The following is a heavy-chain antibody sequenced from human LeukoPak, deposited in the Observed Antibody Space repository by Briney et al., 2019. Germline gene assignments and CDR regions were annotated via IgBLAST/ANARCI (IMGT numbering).Heavy chain of an antibody. D-gene: IGHD3-22*01. CDR3: ARARPNYYDSSGYHY. Sequence: SETLSLTCAVYSGSFSGYYWSWIRQPPGKGLEWIGEINQSGSTNYNPSLKSRVTISVDTSKNHFSLKLSSVTAADTAVYYCARARPNYYDSSGYHYWGQGTLVTVSS. J-gene: IGHJ4*02. CDR2: INQSGST. CDR1: SGSFSGYY. V-gene: IGHV4-34*01.